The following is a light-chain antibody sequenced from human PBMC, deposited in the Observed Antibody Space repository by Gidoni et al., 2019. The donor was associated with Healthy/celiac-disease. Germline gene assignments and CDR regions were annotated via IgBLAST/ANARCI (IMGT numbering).Light chain of an antibody. Sequence: ESVLTQSPGTMSLSPGERATLSCRASQSVSSSYLAWYQQKPGQAPRLLIYGASSRATGIPAMFLGIGSATDFTLTISILEPEAFAVYYCQQYGSSPTFGQGTKVEIK. V-gene: IGKV3-20*01. J-gene: IGKJ1*01. CDR1: QSVSSSY. CDR3: QQYGSSPT. CDR2: GAS.